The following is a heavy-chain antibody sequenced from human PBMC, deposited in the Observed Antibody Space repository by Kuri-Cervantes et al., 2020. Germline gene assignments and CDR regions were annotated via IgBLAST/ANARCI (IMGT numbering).Heavy chain of an antibody. Sequence: GESLKISCAASGFTFGTYAMNWVRQAPEKGLEWVSGISASGSSTYYADSVEDRFTISRDNSENTLYLQMNSLRAEDTAVYYCARGSGGSVLWVDYWGQGTLVTVSS. D-gene: IGHD1-26*01. J-gene: IGHJ4*02. CDR2: ISASGSST. CDR3: ARGSGGSVLWVDY. V-gene: IGHV3-23*01. CDR1: GFTFGTYA.